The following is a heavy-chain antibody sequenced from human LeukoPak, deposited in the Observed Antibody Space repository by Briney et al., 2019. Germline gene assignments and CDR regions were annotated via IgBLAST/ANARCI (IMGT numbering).Heavy chain of an antibody. CDR2: INHSGST. CDR1: GGSFSGYY. CDR3: ARGQYYYGSGSYYNLGRYYYYYGMDV. V-gene: IGHV4-34*01. D-gene: IGHD3-10*01. Sequence: PSETLSLTCAVYGGSFSGYYWSWIRQPPGKGLEWIGEINHSGSTNYNPSLKSRVTISVDTSKNQFSLKLSSVTAADTAVYYCARGQYYYGSGSYYNLGRYYYYYGMDVWGQGTTVTVSS. J-gene: IGHJ6*02.